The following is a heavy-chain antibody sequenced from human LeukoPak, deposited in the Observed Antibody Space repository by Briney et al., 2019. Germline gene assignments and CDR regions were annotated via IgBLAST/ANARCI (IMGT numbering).Heavy chain of an antibody. D-gene: IGHD1-7*01. CDR3: ARVGNHWNSPLDY. CDR2: MKPDGSEI. CDR1: GVTFTAYW. J-gene: IGHJ4*02. V-gene: IGHV3-7*01. Sequence: PRGCLRLSCAASGVTFTAYWMSSGPEAPGKRVERVANMKPDGSEILYVDSVKGRFTISRDSAKRSLYLHMNSLPAEDTAVYYCARVGNHWNSPLDYWGQGTLVTVSS.